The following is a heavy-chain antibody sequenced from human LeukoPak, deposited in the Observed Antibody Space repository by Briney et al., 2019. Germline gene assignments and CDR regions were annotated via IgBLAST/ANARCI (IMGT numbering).Heavy chain of an antibody. CDR2: INSDGSST. V-gene: IGHV3-74*01. D-gene: IGHD6-19*01. CDR3: ARSPSRLASDY. J-gene: IGHJ4*02. Sequence: GGSLRLSCAASGFTFSSYWMHWVRQAPGKGLVWVSRINSDGSSTSYADSVKGRFTISSDNAKNTLYLQMNSLRAEDTAVYYCARSPSRLASDYWGQGTLVTVSS. CDR1: GFTFSSYW.